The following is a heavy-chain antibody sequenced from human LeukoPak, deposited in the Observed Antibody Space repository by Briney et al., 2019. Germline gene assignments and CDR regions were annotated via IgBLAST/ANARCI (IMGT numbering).Heavy chain of an antibody. V-gene: IGHV4-59*01. CDR2: NYYSVIT. CDR1: GGSISSYY. CDR3: ARGESRYFDWLIQPYYYYYGMDV. D-gene: IGHD3-9*01. J-gene: IGHJ6*02. Sequence: SESLSLTCTVSGGSISSYYGSWIRHPPGRRLGWIGYNYYSVITNYNPSLKSRVTISVDTSKNQFSLKLSSVTAADTAVYYCARGESRYFDWLIQPYYYYYGMDVWGQGTTVTVSS.